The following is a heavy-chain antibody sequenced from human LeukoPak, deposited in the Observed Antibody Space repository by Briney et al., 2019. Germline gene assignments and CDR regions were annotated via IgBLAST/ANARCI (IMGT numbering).Heavy chain of an antibody. D-gene: IGHD3-22*01. Sequence: ASVKVSCKASGGTFSSYAISWVRQAPGQGLEWMGRIIPILGIANYAQKFQGRVTITADKSTSTAYMELSSLRSEDTAVYYCARDGYYDSSGYHEAFDIWGQGTMVTVSS. CDR1: GGTFSSYA. CDR2: IIPILGIA. CDR3: ARDGYYDSSGYHEAFDI. V-gene: IGHV1-69*04. J-gene: IGHJ3*02.